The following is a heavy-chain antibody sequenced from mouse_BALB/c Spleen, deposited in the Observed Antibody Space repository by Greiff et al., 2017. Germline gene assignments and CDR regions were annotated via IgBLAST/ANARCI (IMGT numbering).Heavy chain of an antibody. Sequence: VQLQQSGPSLVQPSQSLSITCTVSGFSLTSYGVHWVRQSPGKGLEWLGVIWRGGSTDYNAAFMSRLSITKDNSKSQVFFKMNSLQADDTAIYYCGREVRGYYAMDYWGQGTSVTVSS. CDR1: GFSLTSYG. V-gene: IGHV2-5-1*01. CDR3: GREVRGYYAMDY. D-gene: IGHD2-14*01. J-gene: IGHJ4*01. CDR2: IWRGGST.